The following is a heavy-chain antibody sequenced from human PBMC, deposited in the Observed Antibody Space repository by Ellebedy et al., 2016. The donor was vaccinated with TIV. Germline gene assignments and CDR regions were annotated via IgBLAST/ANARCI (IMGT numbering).Heavy chain of an antibody. J-gene: IGHJ4*02. CDR3: ARDGGGYSYGYGDY. CDR2: ISSSSSTI. CDR1: GFTFSSYS. V-gene: IGHV3-48*01. Sequence: GESLKISCAASGFTFSSYSMNWVRQAPGKGLEWVSYISSSSSTIYYADSVKGRFTISRDNAKSSLYLQMNSLRAEDTAVYYCARDGGGYSYGYGDYWGQGTLVTVSS. D-gene: IGHD5-18*01.